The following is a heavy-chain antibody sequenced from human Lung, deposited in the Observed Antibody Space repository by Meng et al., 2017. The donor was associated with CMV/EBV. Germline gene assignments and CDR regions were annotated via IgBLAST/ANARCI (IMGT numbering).Heavy chain of an antibody. CDR1: GFTVSSTY. V-gene: IGHV3-53*01. CDR3: ARDLGAWDSGSSSDC. J-gene: IGHJ4*02. CDR2: IYSGGST. Sequence: GGSLRLXCAASGFTVSSTYMSWVRQAPGKGLEWVSVIYSGGSTYYADSVKGRFTISRDNTKNTLYLQMNSLRPEDTAVYYCARDLGAWDSGSSSDCWGQGTLVTVSS. D-gene: IGHD6-6*01.